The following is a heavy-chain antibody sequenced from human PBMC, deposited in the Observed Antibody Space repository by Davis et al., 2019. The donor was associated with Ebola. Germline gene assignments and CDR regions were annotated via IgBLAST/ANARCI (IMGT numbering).Heavy chain of an antibody. CDR2: ISGSGGST. CDR1: GFTFSSYA. J-gene: IGHJ6*03. CDR3: AGSSSHWGVYYYHYMDV. Sequence: PGGSLRLSCAASGFTFSSYAMSWVRQAPGKGLEWVSAISGSGGSTYYADSVKGRFTISRDNSKNTLYLQMNSLRAEDTAVYYCAGSSSHWGVYYYHYMDVWGKGTTVTVSS. V-gene: IGHV3-23*01. D-gene: IGHD6-6*01.